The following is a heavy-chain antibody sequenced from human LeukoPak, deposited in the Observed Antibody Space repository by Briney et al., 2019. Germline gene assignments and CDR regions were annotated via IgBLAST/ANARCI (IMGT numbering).Heavy chain of an antibody. D-gene: IGHD4-17*01. CDR3: ARNPYGDYYFDY. V-gene: IGHV3-30-3*01. J-gene: IGHJ4*02. Sequence: PGGSLRLSCAASGFTFSRYAMHWVRQAPGKGLEWVAIISYDESGKYYADSVKGRFTISRDNSKNTLYLQMNSLRAEDTVVYYCARNPYGDYYFDYWGQGTLVTVSS. CDR1: GFTFSRYA. CDR2: ISYDESGK.